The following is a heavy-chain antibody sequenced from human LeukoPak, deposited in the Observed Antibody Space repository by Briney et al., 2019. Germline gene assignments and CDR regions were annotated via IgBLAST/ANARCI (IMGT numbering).Heavy chain of an antibody. CDR3: ARVSSWGIAQV. CDR2: INHSGST. J-gene: IGHJ4*02. CDR1: GGSFSGYY. V-gene: IGHV4-34*01. D-gene: IGHD6-13*01. Sequence: SETLSLTCAVYGGSFSGYYWSWIRQPPGKGLEWIGEINHSGSTNYNPSLKSRVTISVDTSKNQFSLKLSSVTAADTAVYYCARVSSWGIAQVWGQGTLVTVSS.